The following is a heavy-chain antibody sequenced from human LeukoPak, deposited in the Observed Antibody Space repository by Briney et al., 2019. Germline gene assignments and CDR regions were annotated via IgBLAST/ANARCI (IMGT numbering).Heavy chain of an antibody. Sequence: PSETLSLTCTVSGGSISNYYWSWIRQPAGKGLEWIGRIYTSGSTNYNPSLKSRVTMSIDTSKNQFSLKLNSVTAADTAVYYCARVYAAALPEDWGQGTLVTVSS. CDR3: ARVYAAALPED. D-gene: IGHD6-13*01. CDR2: IYTSGST. J-gene: IGHJ4*02. V-gene: IGHV4-4*07. CDR1: GGSISNYY.